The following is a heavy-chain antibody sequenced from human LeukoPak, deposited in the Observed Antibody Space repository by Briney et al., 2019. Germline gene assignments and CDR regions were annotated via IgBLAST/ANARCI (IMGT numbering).Heavy chain of an antibody. J-gene: IGHJ3*02. CDR1: GGSISSGSYY. CDR3: ARDLALSSDAFDI. D-gene: IGHD2-15*01. V-gene: IGHV4-61*02. Sequence: SETLSLTCTVSGGSISSGSYYWNWIRQPAGKGLEWIGRIYTSGSTNYNPSLKSRVTIPVDTSKNQFSLKLSSVTAADTAVYYCARDLALSSDAFDIWGQGTMVTVSS. CDR2: IYTSGST.